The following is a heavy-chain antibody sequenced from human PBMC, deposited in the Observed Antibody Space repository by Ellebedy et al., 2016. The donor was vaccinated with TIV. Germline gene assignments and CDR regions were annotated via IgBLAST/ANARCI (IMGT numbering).Heavy chain of an antibody. CDR1: GGSISSYY. V-gene: IGHV4-4*07. D-gene: IGHD4-17*01. CDR2: IYTSGST. J-gene: IGHJ3*02. CDR3: ARDSLDYGDYSSAFDI. Sequence: SETLSLXXTVSGGSISSYYWSWIRQPAGKGLEWIGRIYTSGSTNYNPSLKSRVTMSVDTSKNQFSLKLSSVTAADTAVYYCARDSLDYGDYSSAFDIWGQGTMVTVSS.